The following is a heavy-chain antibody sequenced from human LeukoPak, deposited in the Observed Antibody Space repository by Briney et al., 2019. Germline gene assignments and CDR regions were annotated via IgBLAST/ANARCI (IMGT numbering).Heavy chain of an antibody. CDR2: ISASGGGT. Sequence: PGGSLRLSCAASGFTFSAYTMSWVRQAPGKGLEWVSSISASGGGTYYAASVKGRFTISRDNSKNTLYLQMSSLRADGTAVYYCAKDDYGDYVRWFDPWGQGTLVTVSS. CDR3: AKDDYGDYVRWFDP. D-gene: IGHD4-17*01. CDR1: GFTFSAYT. J-gene: IGHJ5*02. V-gene: IGHV3-23*01.